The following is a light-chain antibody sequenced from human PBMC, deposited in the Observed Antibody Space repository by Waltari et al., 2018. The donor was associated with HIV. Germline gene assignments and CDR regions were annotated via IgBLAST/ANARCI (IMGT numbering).Light chain of an antibody. CDR1: RDISTD. J-gene: IGKJ5*01. V-gene: IGKV1-27*01. CDR2: ASS. CDR3: QNYDSAPVA. Sequence: DIQMSQVPSSLSASVGDRVTITCRASRDISTDLAWYQQKPGEVPKLLIYASSTLRSGVPSRFRGSGSGTDFTLTINGLQPEDVASYYCQNYDSAPVAFGQGTRLEI.